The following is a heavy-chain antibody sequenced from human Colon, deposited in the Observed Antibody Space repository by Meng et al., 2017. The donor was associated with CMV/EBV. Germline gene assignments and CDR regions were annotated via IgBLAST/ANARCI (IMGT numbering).Heavy chain of an antibody. CDR1: GFTFSSYS. V-gene: IGHV4-34*01. CDR3: ARQYCGGDGYFGSNAFDI. D-gene: IGHD2-21*01. Sequence: ESLKISCAASGFTFSSYSMNWVRQAPGKGLEWIAEINHSGSTNYNPSLKSRVTMSVDTSKRQFSLKLTSVTAADMAVYYCARQYCGGDGYFGSNAFDIWGQGTMVTVSS. J-gene: IGHJ3*02. CDR2: INHSGST.